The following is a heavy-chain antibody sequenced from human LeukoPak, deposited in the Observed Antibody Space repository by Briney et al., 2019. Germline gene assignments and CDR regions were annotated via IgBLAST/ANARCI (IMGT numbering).Heavy chain of an antibody. CDR2: INPNSGGT. J-gene: IGHJ4*02. CDR3: ARLGVSDSSGYYLFDY. D-gene: IGHD3-22*01. V-gene: IGHV1-2*06. CDR1: GYTFTSYD. Sequence: ATVKVSCKASGYTFTSYDINWVRQATGQGLEWMGRINPNSGGTNYAQKFQGRVTMTRDTSISTAYMELSRLRSDDTAVYHCARLGVSDSSGYYLFDYWGQGTLVTVSS.